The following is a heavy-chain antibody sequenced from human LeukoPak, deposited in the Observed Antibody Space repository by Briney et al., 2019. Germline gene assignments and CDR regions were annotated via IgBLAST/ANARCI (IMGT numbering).Heavy chain of an antibody. CDR1: GGTFSSYA. V-gene: IGHV1-69*04. Sequence: SVKVSCKASGGTFSSYAISWVRQAPGQGLEWMGRIIPIFDVAKYAQKFQGRVTITADKSTSTAYMELSSLGSEDTAVYYCATGGVAATYFDIWGQGTMVTVSS. J-gene: IGHJ3*02. D-gene: IGHD2-15*01. CDR3: ATGGVAATYFDI. CDR2: IIPIFDVA.